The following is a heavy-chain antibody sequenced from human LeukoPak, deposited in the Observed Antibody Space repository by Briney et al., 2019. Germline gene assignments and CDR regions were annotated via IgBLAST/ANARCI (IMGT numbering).Heavy chain of an antibody. CDR2: INPSVGST. CDR3: ARGDGASSYFFDY. Sequence: ASVKVSCKASGYTFTSYYIHWVRQAPGQGLEGMGIINPSVGSTNYEQKFQGRVTMTRDTSTSTVYMELSSLRSDDTAVYYCARGDGASSYFFDYWGQGTLVTVSS. J-gene: IGHJ4*02. V-gene: IGHV1-46*01. D-gene: IGHD4-17*01. CDR1: GYTFTSYY.